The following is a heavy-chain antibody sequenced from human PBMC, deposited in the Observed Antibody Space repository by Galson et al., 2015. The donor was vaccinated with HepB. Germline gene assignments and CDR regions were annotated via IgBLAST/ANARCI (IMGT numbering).Heavy chain of an antibody. V-gene: IGHV3-13*01. D-gene: IGHD3-22*01. Sequence: SLRLSCAASGFTFSSYDMHWVRQATGKGLEWVSAIGTAGDTYYPGSVKGRFTISRDNSKNTLYLQMNSLRAEDTAVYYCASISGYYHAAFDIWGQGTMVTVSS. J-gene: IGHJ3*02. CDR3: ASISGYYHAAFDI. CDR1: GFTFSSYD. CDR2: IGTAGDT.